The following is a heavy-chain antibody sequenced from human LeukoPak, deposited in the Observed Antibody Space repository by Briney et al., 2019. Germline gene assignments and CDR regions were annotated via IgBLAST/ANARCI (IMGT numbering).Heavy chain of an antibody. V-gene: IGHV4-59*12. D-gene: IGHD1/OR15-1a*01. CDR3: ARRTEVPYYFDY. CDR1: GGSISSYY. J-gene: IGHJ4*02. Sequence: PSETLSLTCTVSGGSISSYYWSWVRQPPGKGLEWIGFIYHSGSTNYNPSLKSRVTISVDTSKNQFSLKLSSVTAADTAVYYCARRTEVPYYFDYWGQGTLVTVSS. CDR2: IYHSGST.